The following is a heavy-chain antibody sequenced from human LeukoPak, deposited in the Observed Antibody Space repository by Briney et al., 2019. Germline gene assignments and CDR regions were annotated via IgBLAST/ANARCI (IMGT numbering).Heavy chain of an antibody. CDR1: GGSISSYY. Sequence: SETLSLTCTVSGGSISSYYWSWIRQPPGKGLEWIGYIYYSGSTNYNPSLKSRVTISVDTSKNQFSLKLSSVTAADTAVYYCARVAPRWLQSHFYYWGQGTLVTVSS. D-gene: IGHD5-24*01. CDR3: ARVAPRWLQSHFYY. CDR2: IYYSGST. J-gene: IGHJ4*02. V-gene: IGHV4-59*01.